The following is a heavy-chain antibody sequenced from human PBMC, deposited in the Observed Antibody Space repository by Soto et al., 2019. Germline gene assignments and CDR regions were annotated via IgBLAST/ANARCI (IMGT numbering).Heavy chain of an antibody. CDR3: AIRITMVRGVISLDAY. V-gene: IGHV4-39*01. Sequence: QLQLQESGPGLVKPSETLSLTCTVSGGSISSSSYYWGWIRQPPGKGLEWIGSIYYSGSTYYNPSHKSRVTISVDTSKNQFSLKLSSVTAADTAVYYCAIRITMVRGVISLDAYWGQGTLVTVSS. D-gene: IGHD3-10*01. J-gene: IGHJ4*02. CDR2: IYYSGST. CDR1: GGSISSSSYY.